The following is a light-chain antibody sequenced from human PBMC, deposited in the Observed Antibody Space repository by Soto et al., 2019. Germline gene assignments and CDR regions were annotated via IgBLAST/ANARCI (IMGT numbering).Light chain of an antibody. CDR3: SSYTSSNTVV. CDR1: SSDVGGYNY. J-gene: IGLJ2*01. V-gene: IGLV2-14*01. CDR2: EVS. Sequence: QSALTQPASVSGSPGQSITISCTGTSSDVGGYNYVSWYQQHPGTAPQLMIYEVSSRPSGVSNRFSGSKSGNTASLTISGLQAEDEADYYCSSYTSSNTVVFGGGTKLTVL.